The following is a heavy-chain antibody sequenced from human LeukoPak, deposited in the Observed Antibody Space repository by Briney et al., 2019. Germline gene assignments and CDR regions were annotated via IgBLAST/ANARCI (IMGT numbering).Heavy chain of an antibody. CDR2: IYYSGST. CDR3: ARHLSSTIDY. V-gene: IGHV4-39*01. D-gene: IGHD3-9*01. CDR1: GGSISSSSYY. J-gene: IGHJ4*02. Sequence: SETLSLTCTVSGGSISSSSYYWGWIRQPPGKGLEWIGSIYYSGSTYYNPSLKSRVTISVDTSKNQFSLKLSSVTATDTALYYCARHLSSTIDYWGQGTLVTVSS.